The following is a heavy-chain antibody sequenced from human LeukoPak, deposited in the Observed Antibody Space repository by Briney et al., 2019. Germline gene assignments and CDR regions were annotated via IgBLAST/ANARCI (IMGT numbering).Heavy chain of an antibody. Sequence: RSGGSLRLSCAASGFTFSSYAMSWVRQAPGKGLEWVSSISGSGGSIYYADSLKGRFSISRENSKNTLHLQMNSLRAEDTAVYYCAKAGDTGYSIPYSFDYWGQGTLVTVSS. CDR2: ISGSGGSI. V-gene: IGHV3-23*01. J-gene: IGHJ4*02. D-gene: IGHD5-12*01. CDR3: AKAGDTGYSIPYSFDY. CDR1: GFTFSSYA.